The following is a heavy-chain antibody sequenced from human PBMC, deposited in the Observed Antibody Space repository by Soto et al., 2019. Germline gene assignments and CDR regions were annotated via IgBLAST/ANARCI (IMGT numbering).Heavy chain of an antibody. D-gene: IGHD1-26*01. CDR2: ISGDGSST. Sequence: PGGSLRLSCAASGFTFRSHWMHWVRQAPGKGLVWVSRISGDGSSTHYADSVKGRFTISRDNVKNTLYLQMNSLRAEDTAVYYCARGGSYVFDYWGQGTLVTVSS. CDR3: ARGGSYVFDY. J-gene: IGHJ4*02. V-gene: IGHV3-74*01. CDR1: GFTFRSHW.